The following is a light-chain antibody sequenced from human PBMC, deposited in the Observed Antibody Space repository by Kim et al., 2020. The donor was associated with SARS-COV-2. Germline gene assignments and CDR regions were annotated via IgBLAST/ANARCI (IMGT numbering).Light chain of an antibody. J-gene: IGLJ1*01. V-gene: IGLV3-1*01. CDR1: KLGDKY. CDR3: QAWDSSTAYV. Sequence: SYELTQPPSVSVSPGQTASITCSGDKLGDKYACWYQQKPGQSPVLVISQDSKRPSGIPERFSGSNSGNTATLTISGTQAMDEADYYCQAWDSSTAYVFGT. CDR2: QDS.